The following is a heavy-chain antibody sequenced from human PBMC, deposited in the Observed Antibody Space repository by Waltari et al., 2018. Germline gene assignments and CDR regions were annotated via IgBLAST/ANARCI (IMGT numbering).Heavy chain of an antibody. CDR2: IYYSGST. CDR1: GGSISSSSYY. Sequence: QLQLQESGPGLVKPSETLSLTCTVSGGSISSSSYYWGWIRRPPGKGLEWIGSIYYSGSTYYNPSLKSRVTISVDTSKNQFSLKLSSVTAADTAVYYCARQTWIQLWLYAFDIWGQGTMVTVSS. J-gene: IGHJ3*02. D-gene: IGHD5-18*01. V-gene: IGHV4-39*01. CDR3: ARQTWIQLWLYAFDI.